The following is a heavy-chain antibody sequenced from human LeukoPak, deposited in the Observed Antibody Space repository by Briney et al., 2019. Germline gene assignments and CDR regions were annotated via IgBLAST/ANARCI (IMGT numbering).Heavy chain of an antibody. D-gene: IGHD5-18*01. CDR3: ARQRGVDTAMVTYYGMDV. V-gene: IGHV5-51*01. Sequence: GESLQISGKGSGYSFTSYWIGWVRQLPGKGLEGMGIIYPVDSYTCYSPSFQVQVTISADNSISTAYLQWSSLKASDTAMYYCARQRGVDTAMVTYYGMDVWGQGTTVTVSS. CDR1: GYSFTSYW. J-gene: IGHJ6*02. CDR2: IYPVDSYT.